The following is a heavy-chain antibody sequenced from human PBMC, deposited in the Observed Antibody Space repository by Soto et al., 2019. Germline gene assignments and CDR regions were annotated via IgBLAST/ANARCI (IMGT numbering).Heavy chain of an antibody. CDR1: GFTFSSYA. CDR2: ISYDGSNK. Sequence: PGGSLRLSCAASGFTFSSYAMHWVRQAPGKGLEWVAVISYDGSNKYYADSVKGRFTISRDNSKNTLYLQMNRLRAEDTAVYYCARTLWRNDYNWGYFDLWGRGTLVTVSS. J-gene: IGHJ2*01. CDR3: ARTLWRNDYNWGYFDL. D-gene: IGHD4-4*01. V-gene: IGHV3-30-3*01.